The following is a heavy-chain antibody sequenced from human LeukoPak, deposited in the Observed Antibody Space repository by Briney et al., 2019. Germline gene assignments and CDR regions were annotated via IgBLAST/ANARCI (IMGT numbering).Heavy chain of an antibody. CDR1: GGSIRDNNYY. V-gene: IGHV4-39*01. Sequence: SETLSLTCTVSGGSIRDNNYYWGWVRQPPGKGLEWIGSMFYTGSTYYNPSLRPRVSLSIDASKNQLSLTLKSGTAADTAVYFCARLLLGSTVIDFWGQGTLVTVSS. CDR3: ARLLLGSTVIDF. D-gene: IGHD2-8*02. J-gene: IGHJ4*02. CDR2: MFYTGST.